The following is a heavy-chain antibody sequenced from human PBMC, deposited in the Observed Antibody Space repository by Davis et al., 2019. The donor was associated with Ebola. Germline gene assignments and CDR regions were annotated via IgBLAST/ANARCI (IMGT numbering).Heavy chain of an antibody. J-gene: IGHJ6*02. CDR2: ASHDGTTT. Sequence: PGGSLRLSCATSGFPFSNYAMHWVRQTPDKGLEWVAVASHDGTTTYYEDSVKGRFTISRDNSKNTLYLQLNRLRTEDTAVYFCARRQQVQEQPAYYFNGLDVWGQGTTVAVSS. CDR1: GFPFSNYA. V-gene: IGHV3-30*04. CDR3: ARRQQVQEQPAYYFNGLDV. D-gene: IGHD1/OR15-1a*01.